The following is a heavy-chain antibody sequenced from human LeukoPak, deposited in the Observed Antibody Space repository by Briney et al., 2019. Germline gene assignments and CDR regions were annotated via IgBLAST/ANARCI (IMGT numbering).Heavy chain of an antibody. CDR3: ARHGSYYGSGSYSPAYRRDPVRYYMDV. CDR2: IYTTGST. CDR1: GGSITSYY. Sequence: SETLSLTCTVSGGSITSYYWSWIRQPAGKGLEWIGRIYTTGSTTYNPSLKSRVTMSVDTSKNQFSLKLSSVTAADTAVYYCARHGSYYGSGSYSPAYRRDPVRYYMDVWGKGTTVTISS. J-gene: IGHJ6*03. D-gene: IGHD3-10*01. V-gene: IGHV4-4*07.